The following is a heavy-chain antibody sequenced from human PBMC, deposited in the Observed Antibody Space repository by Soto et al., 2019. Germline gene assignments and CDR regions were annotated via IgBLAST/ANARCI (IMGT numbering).Heavy chain of an antibody. CDR2: ISAYNGNT. J-gene: IGHJ6*02. CDR3: ASTTLWFGGYYYYYGMDV. V-gene: IGHV1-18*01. CDR1: GYTFTSYG. Sequence: QVQLVQSGAEVKKPGASVKVSCKASGYTFTSYGISWVRQAPGQGLEWMGWISAYNGNTNYAQKLQGGVTMTTDTSTSTAYMELRSLGSDDTAVYYCASTTLWFGGYYYYYGMDVWGQGTTVTVSS. D-gene: IGHD3-10*01.